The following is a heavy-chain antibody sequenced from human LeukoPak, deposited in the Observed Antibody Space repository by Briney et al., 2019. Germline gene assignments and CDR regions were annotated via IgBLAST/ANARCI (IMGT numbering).Heavy chain of an antibody. J-gene: IGHJ4*02. CDR3: ATDRLERSYYQLYYFDY. CDR2: FDPEDGET. Sequence: ASVKVSCKVSGYTLTELSMHWVRQAPGKGLEWMGGFDPEDGETIYAQKFQGRVTMTEDTSTDTAYMELSSLRSEDTAVYYCATDRLERSYYQLYYFDYWGQGTLVTVSS. D-gene: IGHD3-10*01. CDR1: GYTLTELS. V-gene: IGHV1-24*01.